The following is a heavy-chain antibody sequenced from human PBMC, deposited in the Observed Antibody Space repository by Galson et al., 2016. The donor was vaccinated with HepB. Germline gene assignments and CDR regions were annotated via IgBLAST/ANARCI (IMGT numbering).Heavy chain of an antibody. CDR3: ARSRWLGALDV. CDR1: GYTFSNYG. CDR2: IIPKSGST. Sequence: SVKVSCKASGYTFSNYGISWVRQSPGQGLEWLGYIIPKSGSTNYAQKFQGWVTMTRDTSISTASMELPRLTSDDTAVYYCARSRWLGALDVWGRGTMVTVSS. J-gene: IGHJ3*01. V-gene: IGHV1-2*04. D-gene: IGHD5-12*01.